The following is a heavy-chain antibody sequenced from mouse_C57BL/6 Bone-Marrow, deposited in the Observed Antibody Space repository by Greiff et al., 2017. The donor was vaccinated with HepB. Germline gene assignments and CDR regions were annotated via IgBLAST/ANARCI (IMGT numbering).Heavy chain of an antibody. J-gene: IGHJ3*01. V-gene: IGHV3-6*01. Sequence: EVQRVESGPGLVKPSQSLSLTCSVTGYSITSGYYWNWIRQFPGNKLEWMGYISYDGSNNYNPSLKNRISITRDTSKNQFFLKLNSVTTEDTATYYCARRGLLRFAWFAYWGQGTLVTVSA. D-gene: IGHD1-1*01. CDR1: GYSITSGYY. CDR2: ISYDGSN. CDR3: ARRGLLRFAWFAY.